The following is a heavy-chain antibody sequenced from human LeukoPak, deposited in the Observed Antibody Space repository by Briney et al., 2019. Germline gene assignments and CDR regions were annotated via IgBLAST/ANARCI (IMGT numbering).Heavy chain of an antibody. J-gene: IGHJ4*02. CDR2: MNPNSGNT. CDR1: GYTFTSYD. V-gene: IGHV1-8*01. Sequence: ASVKVSCKASGYTFTSYDINWVRQATGQGLEWMGWMNPNSGNTGYAQKFQGRVTMTTDTSTSTAYMELRSLRSDDTAVYYCARAGSKSPSGWPFDYWGQGTLVTVSS. D-gene: IGHD6-19*01. CDR3: ARAGSKSPSGWPFDY.